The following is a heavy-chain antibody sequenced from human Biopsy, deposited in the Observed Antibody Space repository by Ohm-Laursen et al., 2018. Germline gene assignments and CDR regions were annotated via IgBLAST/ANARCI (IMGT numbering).Heavy chain of an antibody. J-gene: IGHJ4*02. V-gene: IGHV1-46*01. CDR1: GYSFTSYG. CDR3: VLASFDY. CDR2: INPGGNST. Sequence: GASVKVSCKASGYSFTSYGISWVRQAPGQGLEWMGIINPGGNSTAYTQNFQGRVTMTWDTSTTTVYMELSSLRSEDTAVYYCVLASFDYWGQGTLVTVPS.